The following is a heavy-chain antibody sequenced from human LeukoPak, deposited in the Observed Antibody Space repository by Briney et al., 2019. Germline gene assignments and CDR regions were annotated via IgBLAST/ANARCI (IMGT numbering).Heavy chain of an antibody. D-gene: IGHD5-18*01. Sequence: SETLSLTCAVYGGSFSGYYWSWIRQPPGKGLEWIGEINHSGRTNYNPSLKSRVTISVDTSKNQFSLKLSSVTAADTAVYYCARERGVGIQLWSRPFDYWGQGTLVTVSS. J-gene: IGHJ4*02. CDR3: ARERGVGIQLWSRPFDY. CDR1: GGSFSGYY. CDR2: INHSGRT. V-gene: IGHV4-34*01.